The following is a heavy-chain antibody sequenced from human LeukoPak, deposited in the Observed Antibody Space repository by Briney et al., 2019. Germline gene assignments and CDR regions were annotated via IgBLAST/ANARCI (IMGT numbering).Heavy chain of an antibody. D-gene: IGHD3-3*01. J-gene: IGHJ6*02. V-gene: IGHV1-2*02. Sequence: ASVKVSCKASGYTFTGYSMHWVRQAPGQGLEWMGWINPNSGGTNYAQKFQGRVTMTRDTSISTAYMELSRLRSDDTAVYYCASPTYYDFWSGYGNGMDVWGQGTTVTVSS. CDR3: ASPTYYDFWSGYGNGMDV. CDR2: INPNSGGT. CDR1: GYTFTGYS.